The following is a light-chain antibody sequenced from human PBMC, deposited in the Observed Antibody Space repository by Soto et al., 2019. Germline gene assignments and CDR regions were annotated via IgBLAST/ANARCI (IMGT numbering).Light chain of an antibody. Sequence: EIVLTQSPGTLSLSPGERATLYCRASRSVSSNLAWYQQKPGQAPRLLIHGASTRATGFPARFSGSGSGTEFTLTISGLQSEDFALYYCQQYQNLWTFGQGTKVDIK. CDR3: QQYQNLWT. V-gene: IGKV3-15*01. J-gene: IGKJ1*01. CDR1: RSVSSN. CDR2: GAS.